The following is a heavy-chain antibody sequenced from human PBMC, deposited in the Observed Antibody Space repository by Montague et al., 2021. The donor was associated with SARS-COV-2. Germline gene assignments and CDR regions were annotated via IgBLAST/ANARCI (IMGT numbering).Heavy chain of an antibody. CDR1: GVSINSYY. Sequence: SETLSLTCTVSGVSINSYYWRWIRQPPGKGLEWIGYIYYSGSTNYNSSLRGRVTISVDTSKNQFSLKLSSVTAADTAVYYCARGSGWMGNALDIWGQGTMVTVSS. J-gene: IGHJ3*02. D-gene: IGHD6-19*01. V-gene: IGHV4-59*01. CDR2: IYYSGST. CDR3: ARGSGWMGNALDI.